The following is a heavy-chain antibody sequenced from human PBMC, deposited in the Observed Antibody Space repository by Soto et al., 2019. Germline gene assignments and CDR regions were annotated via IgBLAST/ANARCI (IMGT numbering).Heavy chain of an antibody. CDR2: IGESGTPT. CDR1: GFTFSSYA. Sequence: GGSLRLSCAAAGFTFSSYASHWVRTAQGRGLEWVSLIGESGTPTYYADSVKGRFTISRDNSGNTLFLEMYSLRAEDTAVYYCARYIPGVRYYGMDVWGQGTTVTVSS. V-gene: IGHV3-23*01. CDR3: ARYIPGVRYYGMDV. D-gene: IGHD2-2*01. J-gene: IGHJ6*02.